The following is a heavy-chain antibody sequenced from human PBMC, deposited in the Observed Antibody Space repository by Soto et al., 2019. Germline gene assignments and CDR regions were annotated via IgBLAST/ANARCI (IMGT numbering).Heavy chain of an antibody. Sequence: LRLSCAAAGFIFNGYAMHWVRQAPGKGLEWVAVISYDGKNKYYADSVKGRFTISRDNSKSTLILQMDSLRAEDTAVYYCAREYYYDSSGPYAFDIWGQGTMVTVSS. D-gene: IGHD3-22*01. J-gene: IGHJ3*02. CDR3: AREYYYDSSGPYAFDI. V-gene: IGHV3-30*04. CDR2: ISYDGKNK. CDR1: GFIFNGYA.